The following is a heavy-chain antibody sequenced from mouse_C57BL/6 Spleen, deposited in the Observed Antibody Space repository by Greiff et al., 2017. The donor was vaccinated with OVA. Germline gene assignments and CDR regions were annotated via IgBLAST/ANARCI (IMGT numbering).Heavy chain of an antibody. CDR1: GYTFTSYT. Sequence: VQLQQSGAELARPGASVKMSCKASGYTFTSYTMHWVKQRPGQGLEWIGYINPSSGYTKYNQKFKDQATLTADKSSSTAYMQLSSLTSEDSAVYYCARFITTVVGGYFDVWGTGTTVTVSS. D-gene: IGHD1-1*01. CDR2: INPSSGYT. J-gene: IGHJ1*03. V-gene: IGHV1-4*01. CDR3: ARFITTVVGGYFDV.